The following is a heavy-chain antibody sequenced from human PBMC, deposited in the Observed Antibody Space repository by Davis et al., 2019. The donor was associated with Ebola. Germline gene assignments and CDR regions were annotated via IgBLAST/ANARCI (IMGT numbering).Heavy chain of an antibody. Sequence: KVSCKASGYSFTAYWIGWVRQMPGKGLEWMGIIYPGDSDTRYSPSFQGQVTISADKSISPAYLQWSSLKASDTAMYYCATHDYGFGLNWGQGTLVTVSS. J-gene: IGHJ4*02. D-gene: IGHD5-12*01. V-gene: IGHV5-51*01. CDR1: GYSFTAYW. CDR2: IYPGDSDT. CDR3: ATHDYGFGLN.